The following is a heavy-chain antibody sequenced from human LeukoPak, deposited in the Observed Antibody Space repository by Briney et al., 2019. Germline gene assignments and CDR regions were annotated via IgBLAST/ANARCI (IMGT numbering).Heavy chain of an antibody. CDR1: GGSFSGYH. D-gene: IGHD3-10*01. CDR2: INHRGST. J-gene: IGHJ5*02. V-gene: IGHV4-34*01. CDR3: AKSLYGSGSYYNWFDP. Sequence: SETLSLTCVVYGGSFSGYHWSWIRQSPGKGLEWIGEINHRGSTNYNPSLKRRVAMSLDTSKNQFSLKLSSVTAADTAVYYCAKSLYGSGSYYNWFDPWGQGTLVTVSS.